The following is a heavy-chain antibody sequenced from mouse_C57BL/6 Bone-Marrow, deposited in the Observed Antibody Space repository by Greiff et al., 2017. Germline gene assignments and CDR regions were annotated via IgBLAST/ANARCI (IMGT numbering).Heavy chain of an antibody. Sequence: QVQLQQPGAELVKPGASVKMSCKASGYTFTSYWITWVKRRPGQGLAWIGDIYPGSGSTNYNEKFKSKATLTVDTSSSTAYMQLSSLTSEDSAVYYCARSNGSSYLDWYFDVWGTGTTVTVSS. CDR3: ARSNGSSYLDWYFDV. CDR1: GYTFTSYW. V-gene: IGHV1-55*01. CDR2: IYPGSGST. J-gene: IGHJ1*03. D-gene: IGHD1-1*01.